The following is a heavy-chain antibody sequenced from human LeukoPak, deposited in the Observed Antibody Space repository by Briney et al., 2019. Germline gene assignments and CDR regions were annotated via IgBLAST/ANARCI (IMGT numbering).Heavy chain of an antibody. J-gene: IGHJ4*02. Sequence: GGSLRLSCAASGFTFSSYGMHWVRQAPGKGLEWVAVISYDGSNKYYADSVKGRFTISRDNSKNTLYLQMNSLRAEDTAVYYCAKSLSVAGTDYFDYWGQGTLVTVSS. CDR1: GFTFSSYG. V-gene: IGHV3-30*18. D-gene: IGHD6-19*01. CDR2: ISYDGSNK. CDR3: AKSLSVAGTDYFDY.